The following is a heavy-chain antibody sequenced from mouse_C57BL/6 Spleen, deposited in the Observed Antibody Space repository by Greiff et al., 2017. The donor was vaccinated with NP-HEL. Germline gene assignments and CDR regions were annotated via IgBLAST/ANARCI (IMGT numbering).Heavy chain of an antibody. CDR3: ASPIYYDYDGGMDY. CDR1: GYAFSSSW. J-gene: IGHJ4*01. V-gene: IGHV1-82*01. D-gene: IGHD2-4*01. CDR2: IYPGDGDT. Sequence: VQLQQSGPELVKPGASVKISCKASGYAFSSSWMNWVKQRPGKGLEWIGRIYPGDGDTNYNGKFKGKATLTADKSSSTAYMQLSSLTSEDSAVYFCASPIYYDYDGGMDYWGQGTSVTVSS.